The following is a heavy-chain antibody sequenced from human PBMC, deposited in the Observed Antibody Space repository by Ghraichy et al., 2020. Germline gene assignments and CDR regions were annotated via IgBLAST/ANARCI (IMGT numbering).Heavy chain of an antibody. D-gene: IGHD4-23*01. CDR1: GSSVSSGLYF. J-gene: IGHJ3*01. Sequence: SETLSLTCNVSGSSVSSGLYFWGWIRQSPGRRLEWIGYIYHSGTTDYNPSLKRRVALSVDKSNNQFSLNLTNVTAADTAVYYCARRWTENAFDFWGRGTLVTVSS. V-gene: IGHV4-61*01. CDR3: ARRWTENAFDF. CDR2: IYHSGTT.